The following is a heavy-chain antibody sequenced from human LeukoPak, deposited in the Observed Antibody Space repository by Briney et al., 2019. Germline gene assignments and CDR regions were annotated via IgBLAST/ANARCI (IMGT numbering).Heavy chain of an antibody. V-gene: IGHV3-23*01. J-gene: IGHJ4*02. CDR3: AKDQLLWFGETNPYYFDY. D-gene: IGHD3-10*01. Sequence: GGSLRLSCAASGFTFSSYAMSWVRQAPGKGLEWVSAIIGSGGSTYYADSVKGRFTISRDNSKNTLYLQMNSLRAEDTAVYYCAKDQLLWFGETNPYYFDYWGQGTLVTVSS. CDR2: IIGSGGST. CDR1: GFTFSSYA.